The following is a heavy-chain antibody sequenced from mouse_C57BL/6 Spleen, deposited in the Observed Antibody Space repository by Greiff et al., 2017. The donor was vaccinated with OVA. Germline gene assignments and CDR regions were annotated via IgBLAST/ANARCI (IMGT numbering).Heavy chain of an antibody. CDR2: ISNLAYSI. Sequence: VQGVESGGGLVQPGGSLKLSCAASGFTFSDYGMAWVRQAPRKGPEWVAFISNLAYSIYYADTVTGRFTISRENAKNTLYLEMSSLRSEDTAMYYCARLGGDYYGSSYGHFDVWGTGTTVTVSS. CDR3: ARLGGDYYGSSYGHFDV. CDR1: GFTFSDYG. V-gene: IGHV5-15*01. J-gene: IGHJ1*03. D-gene: IGHD1-1*01.